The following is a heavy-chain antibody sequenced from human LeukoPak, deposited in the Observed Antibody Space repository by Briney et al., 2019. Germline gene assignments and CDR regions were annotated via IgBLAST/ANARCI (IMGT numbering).Heavy chain of an antibody. Sequence: GGSLRLSCAASGFIFSSYSMSWVRQAPGKGLEWVSAIGGSGGNTYYADSVKGRFTISRDNSKNTLYLQMNSLRAEDTAVYYCAKENGDYGDYGALDYWGQGTLVTVSS. CDR1: GFIFSSYS. V-gene: IGHV3-23*01. J-gene: IGHJ4*02. D-gene: IGHD4-17*01. CDR2: IGGSGGNT. CDR3: AKENGDYGDYGALDY.